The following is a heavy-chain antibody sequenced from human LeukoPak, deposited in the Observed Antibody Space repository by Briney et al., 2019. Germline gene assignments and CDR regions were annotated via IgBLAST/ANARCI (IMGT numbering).Heavy chain of an antibody. Sequence: SETLSLTCTVSGGSISSGSYYWSWIRQPAGKGPEWIGRNYTSGSTNYNPSLKSRVTISVDTSKNQFSLKLSSVTAADTAVYYCARDQAPYGGNSEGFDYWGQGTLVTVSS. V-gene: IGHV4-61*02. CDR1: GGSISSGSYY. J-gene: IGHJ4*02. CDR3: ARDQAPYGGNSEGFDY. D-gene: IGHD4-23*01. CDR2: NYTSGST.